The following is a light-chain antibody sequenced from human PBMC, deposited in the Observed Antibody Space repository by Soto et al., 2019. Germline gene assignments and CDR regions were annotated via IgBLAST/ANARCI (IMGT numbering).Light chain of an antibody. V-gene: IGLV1-40*01. J-gene: IGLJ7*01. CDR1: SSNIGSGYD. CDR3: QSYDSSLSGSV. Sequence: QSVLTQPPSVSGAPGQRITISCTGSSSNIGSGYDVHWYQQLPGTAPKLLIYGNSNRPSGVPERFSGSKSGTSASLAITGLQPEDEAEYYCQSYDSSLSGSVFGGGTQLTVL. CDR2: GNS.